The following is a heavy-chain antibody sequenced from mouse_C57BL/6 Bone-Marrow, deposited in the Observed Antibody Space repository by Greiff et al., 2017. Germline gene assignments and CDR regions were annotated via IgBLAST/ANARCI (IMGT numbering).Heavy chain of an antibody. CDR1: GYTFTDYY. CDR2: INTNNGGT. Sequence: VQLKQSGPELVKPGASVKISCKASGYTFTDYYMNWVKPSHGKSIEWIVDINTNNGGTSYNQKFKGKATLTVATSSSTAYMELRSLTSEDSSVYYCAIYDGYFDYFDDWGQGTTLTVSS. J-gene: IGHJ2*01. V-gene: IGHV1-26*01. CDR3: AIYDGYFDYFDD. D-gene: IGHD2-3*01.